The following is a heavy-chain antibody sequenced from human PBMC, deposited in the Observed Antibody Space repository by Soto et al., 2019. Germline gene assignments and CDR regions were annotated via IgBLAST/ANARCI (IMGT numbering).Heavy chain of an antibody. CDR2: IIPIFGPA. J-gene: IGHJ6*02. V-gene: IGHV1-69*13. D-gene: IGHD1-1*01. Sequence: SVEVSCKSSGGTFSSHSINWVRQAPGQGLEWMGGIIPIFGPANFAKKFQGRVTITADESTTTAYMELSSLTSEDTAVYYCATGSFTSTGGRIGYHYNAMDVWGQGTTVTVSS. CDR1: GGTFSSHS. CDR3: ATGSFTSTGGRIGYHYNAMDV.